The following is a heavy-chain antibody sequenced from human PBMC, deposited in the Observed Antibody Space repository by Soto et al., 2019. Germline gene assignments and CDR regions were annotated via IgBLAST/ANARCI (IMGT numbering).Heavy chain of an antibody. D-gene: IGHD2-21*02. Sequence: PGGSLRLSCAASGFTFSDYYMCWIRQAPGKGLEWVSYISSSSSYTNYADSVKGRFTISRDNAKNSLYLQMNSLRAEDTAVYYCARECGGDCYSAYLFNYWGQGTLVTVSS. V-gene: IGHV3-11*06. CDR2: ISSSSSYT. CDR1: GFTFSDYY. J-gene: IGHJ4*02. CDR3: ARECGGDCYSAYLFNY.